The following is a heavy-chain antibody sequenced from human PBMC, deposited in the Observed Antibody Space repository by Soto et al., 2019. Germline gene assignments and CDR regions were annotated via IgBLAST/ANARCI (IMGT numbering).Heavy chain of an antibody. CDR1: GGSFSGFY. J-gene: IGHJ4*02. CDR3: ARGNRGLAVAGTWIDY. D-gene: IGHD6-19*01. CDR2: INHSGST. Sequence: PSETLSLTCAVYGGSFSGFYWNWLRQPPGKGLEWIGEINHSGSTNYNPSLKSRVTISVDTSKNQFSLKLSSVTAADTAVYYCARGNRGLAVAGTWIDYWGQGTLVTVSS. V-gene: IGHV4-34*01.